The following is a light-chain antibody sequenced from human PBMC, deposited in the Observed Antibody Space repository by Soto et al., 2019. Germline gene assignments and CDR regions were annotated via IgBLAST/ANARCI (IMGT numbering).Light chain of an antibody. J-gene: IGLJ1*01. V-gene: IGLV2-11*01. CDR3: CSYAGSYTFYV. CDR2: DVS. CDR1: SSDVGDYNY. Sequence: QSVLTQPRSVSGSPGQSVTISCTGTSSDVGDYNYVSWYQQHPGKAPKVMSYDVSKRPSGVPDRFSGSKSGNTASLTISGLQAEYEADYYCCSYAGSYTFYVVGTGTKVTVL.